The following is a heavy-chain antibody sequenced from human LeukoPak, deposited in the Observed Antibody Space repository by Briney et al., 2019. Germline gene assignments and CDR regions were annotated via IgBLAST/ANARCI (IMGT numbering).Heavy chain of an antibody. CDR2: IYPGDSDT. Sequence: GSSLLTLTKGSGYNFINYWNDRGRQMPGKGLEWMGIIYPGDSDTGYSPSFQGQVTISADKSITTAYLQWSSLKASNSARYYCVRGTVDSGWPYDYWGQGTLVTVSS. D-gene: IGHD6-19*01. CDR3: VRGTVDSGWPYDY. J-gene: IGHJ4*02. V-gene: IGHV5-51*01. CDR1: GYNFINYW.